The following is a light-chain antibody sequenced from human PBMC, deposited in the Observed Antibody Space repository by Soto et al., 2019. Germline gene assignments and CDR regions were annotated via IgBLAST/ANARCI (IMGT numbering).Light chain of an antibody. CDR1: SSDVAAHNF. CDR3: SSYTTSNTEV. Sequence: QSALTQPASVSESPGQSITISCTGSSSDVAAHNFVSWYQHHPDKAPKLIIYDVTNRPSGVSNRFSGSKSGTTASLTISGLQAEDEADYYCSSYTTSNTEVFGGGTQLTVL. V-gene: IGLV2-14*03. J-gene: IGLJ2*01. CDR2: DVT.